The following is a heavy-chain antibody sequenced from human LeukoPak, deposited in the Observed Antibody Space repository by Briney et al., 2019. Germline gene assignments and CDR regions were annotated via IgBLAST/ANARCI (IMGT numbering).Heavy chain of an antibody. CDR1: GGSISSYY. D-gene: IGHD5-12*01. V-gene: IGHV4-4*09. Sequence: SETLSLTCTVSGGSISSYYWSWIRQPPGKGLEWIGYIYTSGSTNYNPSPKSRVTISVDTSKNQFSLKLSSVTAADTAVYYCARQGQRGYSGYDIWSGYYYYMDVWGKGTTVTVSS. J-gene: IGHJ6*03. CDR3: ARQGQRGYSGYDIWSGYYYYMDV. CDR2: IYTSGST.